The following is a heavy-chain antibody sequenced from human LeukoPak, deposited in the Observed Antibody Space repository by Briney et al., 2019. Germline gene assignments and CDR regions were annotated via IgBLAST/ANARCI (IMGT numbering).Heavy chain of an antibody. D-gene: IGHD1-26*01. CDR2: IYYSGST. CDR1: IGSISSNNYY. Sequence: SETLSLTCTVSIGSISSNNYYWGWIRQPPGKGLEWIGSIYYSGSTYYNPSLKSRVTISVDTSKNQFSLKLSSVTAADTAVYYCARAGPKWELAYYYYYMDVWGKGTTVTVSS. V-gene: IGHV4-39*07. CDR3: ARAGPKWELAYYYYYMDV. J-gene: IGHJ6*03.